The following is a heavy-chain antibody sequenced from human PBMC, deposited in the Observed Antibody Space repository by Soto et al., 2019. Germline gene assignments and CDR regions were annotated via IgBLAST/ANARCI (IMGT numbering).Heavy chain of an antibody. CDR2: IIPIHGTT. V-gene: IGHV1-69*01. D-gene: IGHD3-16*01. CDR3: ARGWGLVS. CDR1: GDSLTSYP. J-gene: IGHJ4*02. Sequence: QMEQSGAEVRKPGSSVKVSCKPSGDSLTSYPMAWVRQAPGQGFEWMGGIIPIHGTTEYAQKFQGRVTITEDESTNRATLELTGLTSEDTAVYYCARGWGLVSWGQGTLVTVSS.